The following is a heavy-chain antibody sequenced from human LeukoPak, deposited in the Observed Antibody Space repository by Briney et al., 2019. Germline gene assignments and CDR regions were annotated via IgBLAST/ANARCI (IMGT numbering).Heavy chain of an antibody. Sequence: GGSLRLSCAASGFIFSSYWMHWVRQAPGKGLVWVSRINSDGSSTRYADSVKGRFTISRDNAKNTLYLQMNSLRAEDTAVYYCARDIGNYYGWHDYWGQGTLVTVSS. CDR1: GFIFSSYW. CDR2: INSDGSST. J-gene: IGHJ4*02. CDR3: ARDIGNYYGWHDY. D-gene: IGHD3-10*01. V-gene: IGHV3-74*01.